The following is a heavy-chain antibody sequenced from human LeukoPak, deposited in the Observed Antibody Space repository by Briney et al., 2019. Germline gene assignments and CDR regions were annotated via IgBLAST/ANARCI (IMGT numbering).Heavy chain of an antibody. D-gene: IGHD3-22*01. J-gene: IGHJ4*02. CDR1: GFTFSSYA. CDR3: AKVGDSSGYGPGYYFDY. CDR2: ISGSGGST. V-gene: IGHV3-23*01. Sequence: PGGSLRLSCAASGFTFSSYAMSWVRQAPGKGLEWVSAISGSGGSTYYADSVKGRFTISRDNSKNTPYLQMNSLRAEDTAVYYCAKVGDSSGYGPGYYFDYWGQGTLVTVSS.